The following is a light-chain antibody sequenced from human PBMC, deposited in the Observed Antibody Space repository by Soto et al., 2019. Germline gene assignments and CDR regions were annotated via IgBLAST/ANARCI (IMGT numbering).Light chain of an antibody. CDR1: SSDVGRYNL. CDR3: CPYAGSSTSYA. V-gene: IGLV2-23*02. CDR2: EVS. Sequence: QSVLTQPASVSGSPGQSITISCTGTSSDVGRYNLVSWYQQHPGKAPKLMIYEVSKRPSGVSNRFSGSKSGHPASLTTSGLQAEDAAHYYCCPYAGSSTSYAFRTGPKVPLL. J-gene: IGLJ1*01.